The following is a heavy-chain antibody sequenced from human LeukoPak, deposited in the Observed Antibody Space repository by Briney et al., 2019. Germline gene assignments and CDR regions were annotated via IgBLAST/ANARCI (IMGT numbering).Heavy chain of an antibody. CDR1: GGTFSSYA. CDR2: IIPIFGTA. J-gene: IGHJ4*02. V-gene: IGHV1-69*05. CDR3: ARGPVPGGEWFLYY. Sequence: GASVKVSCKASGGTFSSYAISWVRQVPGQGLEWMGGIIPIFGTANYAQKFQGRVTITTDESTSTAYMELSSLRSEDTAVYYCARGPVPGGEWFLYYWGQGTLVTVSS. D-gene: IGHD3-3*01.